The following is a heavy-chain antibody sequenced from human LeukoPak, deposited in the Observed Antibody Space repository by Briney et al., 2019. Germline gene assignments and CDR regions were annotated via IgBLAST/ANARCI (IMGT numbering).Heavy chain of an antibody. CDR1: GFTFSNNY. V-gene: IGHV3-66*02. J-gene: IGHJ4*02. CDR3: ARDGYSCGFALDC. CDR2: VYNGGST. Sequence: GGSLRLSCAASGFTFSNNYMSWVRQAPGKGLEGVSGVYNGGSTYSADSVKSRFTISRDNSKNTMYLQMNSLRAEESAVYYCARDGYSCGFALDCWGQGTLVTVSS. D-gene: IGHD5-18*01.